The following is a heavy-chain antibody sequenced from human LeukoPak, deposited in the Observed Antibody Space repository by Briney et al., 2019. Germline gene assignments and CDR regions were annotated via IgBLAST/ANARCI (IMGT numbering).Heavy chain of an antibody. CDR1: GLTFSGYG. J-gene: IGHJ4*02. V-gene: IGHV3-53*01. D-gene: IGHD1-26*01. Sequence: GGSLRLSCAASGLTFSGYGMNWVRQAPGKGLEWISILYVNENRYYADSVKGRFIISRDTSKNTLYLQMNSLRTEDTAMYYCVREDLGVDYWGQGTLVTVSS. CDR3: VREDLGVDY. CDR2: LYVNENR.